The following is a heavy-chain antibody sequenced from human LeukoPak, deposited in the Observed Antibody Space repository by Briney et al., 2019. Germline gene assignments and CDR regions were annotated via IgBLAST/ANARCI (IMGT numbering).Heavy chain of an antibody. Sequence: HSGGSLRLSCAASGFTFSTYTIHWVRQAPGKGLEWVSLILNDGGNKYYADSVKGRFTVSRDNAKNTLYLQMNSLRAEDTAMYYCATSRSFDYWGQGTLVTVSS. J-gene: IGHJ4*02. CDR3: ATSRSFDY. CDR2: ILNDGGNK. V-gene: IGHV3-30-3*01. CDR1: GFTFSTYT. D-gene: IGHD1/OR15-1a*01.